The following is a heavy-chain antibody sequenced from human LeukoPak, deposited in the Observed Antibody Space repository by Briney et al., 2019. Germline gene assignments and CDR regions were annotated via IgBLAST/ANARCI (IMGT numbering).Heavy chain of an antibody. CDR2: ISWNSGSI. J-gene: IGHJ4*02. D-gene: IGHD4-17*01. V-gene: IGHV3-9*01. Sequence: PGGSLRLSCEASGFTFRTYSMSWVRQAPGKGLEWVSGISWNSGSIGYADSVKGRFTISRDNAKNSLYLQMNSLRAEDTALYYCRSTVTSKVRREIDPEYSDYWGQGTLVTVSS. CDR1: GFTFRTYS. CDR3: RSTVTSKVRREIDPEYSDY.